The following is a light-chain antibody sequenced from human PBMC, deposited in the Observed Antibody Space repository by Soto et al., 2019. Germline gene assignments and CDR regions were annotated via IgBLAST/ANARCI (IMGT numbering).Light chain of an antibody. CDR1: QSVSSNY. CDR3: QEHRTSPPSWT. Sequence: EIVLTQSPGTLSFSPGERATLSCRASQSVSSNYLAWYQQKPGQPPRLLIYGTSSRATGIPDRFSGSGSGTEFTVTISRLEPEDFAVYYCQEHRTSPPSWTFGQGTKVEI. V-gene: IGKV3-20*01. J-gene: IGKJ1*01. CDR2: GTS.